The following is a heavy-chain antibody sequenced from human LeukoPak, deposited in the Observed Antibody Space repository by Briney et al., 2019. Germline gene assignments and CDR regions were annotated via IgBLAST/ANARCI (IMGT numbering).Heavy chain of an antibody. Sequence: SETLSLTCAVYGGSFSGYYWSWIRQPAGKGLEWIGRIYTSGSTNYNPSVKSRVTMSIDTSKKQFSLRLGSVTAADTAVYYCARGLTGYSSGTLGYWGQGTQVTVSS. V-gene: IGHV4-59*10. CDR2: IYTSGST. D-gene: IGHD6-19*01. CDR3: ARGLTGYSSGTLGY. J-gene: IGHJ4*02. CDR1: GGSFSGYY.